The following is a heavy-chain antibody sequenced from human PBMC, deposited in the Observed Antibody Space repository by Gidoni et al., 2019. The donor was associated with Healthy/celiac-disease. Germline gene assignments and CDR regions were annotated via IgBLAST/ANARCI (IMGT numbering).Heavy chain of an antibody. Sequence: EVQLVESGGGLVKPGGSLRLSCAASGFTFSNAWMSWVRQAPGKGLEWVGRIKSKTDGGTTDYAAPVKGRFTISRDDSKNTLYLQMNSLKTEDTAVYYCTTRGKVVTAIEDFDYWGQGTLVTVSS. V-gene: IGHV3-15*01. J-gene: IGHJ4*02. CDR3: TTRGKVVTAIEDFDY. CDR2: IKSKTDGGTT. CDR1: GFTFSNAW. D-gene: IGHD2-21*02.